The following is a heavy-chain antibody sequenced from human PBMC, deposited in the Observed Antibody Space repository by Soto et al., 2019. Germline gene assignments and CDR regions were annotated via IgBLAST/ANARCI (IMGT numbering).Heavy chain of an antibody. CDR2: FDYNNGRI. V-gene: IGHV3-9*01. D-gene: IGHD3-16*01. CDR3: VKDLVPGGADV. Sequence: PGGSLRLACEGSGFYIHNSAIHWAIHWVRQVPGKGLEWDSGFDYNNGRIDYADSVKGRFTSSGDSAKKSLYLQMNSLRVDDTDVYYCVKDLVPGGADVWGQGTTGTVSS. CDR1: GFYIHNSA. J-gene: IGHJ6*02.